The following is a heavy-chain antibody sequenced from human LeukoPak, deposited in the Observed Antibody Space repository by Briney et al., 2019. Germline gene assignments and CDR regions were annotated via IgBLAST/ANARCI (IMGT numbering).Heavy chain of an antibody. CDR3: ARDGIAAAGYFDY. CDR2: INHSGST. D-gene: IGHD6-13*01. Sequence: SETLSLPCAVYGGSFSGYYWSWIRQPPGKGLEWIGEINHSGSTNYNPSLKSRVTISVDTSKNQFSLKLSSVTAADTAVYYCARDGIAAAGYFDYWGQGTLVTVSS. V-gene: IGHV4-34*01. J-gene: IGHJ4*02. CDR1: GGSFSGYY.